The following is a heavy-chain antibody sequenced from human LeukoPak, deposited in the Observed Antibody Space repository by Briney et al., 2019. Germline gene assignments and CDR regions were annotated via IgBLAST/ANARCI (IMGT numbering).Heavy chain of an antibody. V-gene: IGHV1-2*02. D-gene: IGHD3-10*01. Sequence: ASVKVSCKASGYTFTGYYMHWVRQAPGQGLEWMGWINPNSGGTNYAQKFQGRVNMTRDTSISTAYMELSRLRSDDTAVYYCAREPHYYGSGSGDYWGQGTLVTVSS. J-gene: IGHJ4*02. CDR3: AREPHYYGSGSGDY. CDR1: GYTFTGYY. CDR2: INPNSGGT.